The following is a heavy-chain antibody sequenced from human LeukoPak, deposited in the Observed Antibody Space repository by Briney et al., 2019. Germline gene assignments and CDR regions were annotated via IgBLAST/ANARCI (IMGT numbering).Heavy chain of an antibody. CDR2: ISWNSGSI. J-gene: IGHJ4*02. CDR3: AKAPGYSYGYPFDY. V-gene: IGHV3-9*01. Sequence: PGGSLRLSCAASGFTFDDYAMHWVRQAPGKGLEWVSGISWNSGSIGYADSVKGRFTISRDNAKNSLYLQMNSLRAEDTALYYCAKAPGYSYGYPFDYWGQGTLVTVSS. D-gene: IGHD5-18*01. CDR1: GFTFDDYA.